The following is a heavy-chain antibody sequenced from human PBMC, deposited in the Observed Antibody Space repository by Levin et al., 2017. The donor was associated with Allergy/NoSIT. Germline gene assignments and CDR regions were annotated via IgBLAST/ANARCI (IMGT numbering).Heavy chain of an antibody. CDR1: GGTFSSYA. V-gene: IGHV1-69*01. CDR2: IIPIFGTA. CDR3: ARYPGSYYDILTGYPPYFDY. Sequence: KISCKASGGTFSSYAISWVRQAPGQGLEWMGGIIPIFGTANYAQKFQGRVTITADESTSTAYMELSSLRSEDTAVYYCARYPGSYYDILTGYPPYFDYWGQGTLVTVSS. D-gene: IGHD3-9*01. J-gene: IGHJ4*02.